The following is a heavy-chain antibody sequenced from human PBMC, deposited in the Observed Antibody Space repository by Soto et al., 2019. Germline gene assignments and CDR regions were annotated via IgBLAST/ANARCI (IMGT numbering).Heavy chain of an antibody. CDR3: ARDSQMSSWTLPK. CDR2: IYYSGST. CDR1: GGSVSSGSYY. Sequence: SETLSLTCTVSGGSVSSGSYYWSWIRQPPGKGLEWIGYIYYSGSTNYNPSLKSRVTISVDTSKNQISLKLSSVTAADTAVYYCARDSQMSSWTLPKWGQGTLVTVSS. V-gene: IGHV4-61*01. D-gene: IGHD6-13*01. J-gene: IGHJ4*02.